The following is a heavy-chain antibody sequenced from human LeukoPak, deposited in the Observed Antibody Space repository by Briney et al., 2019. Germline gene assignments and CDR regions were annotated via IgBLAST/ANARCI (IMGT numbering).Heavy chain of an antibody. Sequence: PSETLSLTCTVSGGSISSSSYYWGWIRQPPGKGLEWIGSIYYSGSTYYNPSLKSRVTISVDTSKNQFSLKLSSVTAADTAVYYCARLLFAQLVPDSHFDYWGQGTLVTVSS. CDR2: IYYSGST. V-gene: IGHV4-39*01. CDR3: ARLLFAQLVPDSHFDY. J-gene: IGHJ4*02. CDR1: GGSISSSSYY. D-gene: IGHD6-6*01.